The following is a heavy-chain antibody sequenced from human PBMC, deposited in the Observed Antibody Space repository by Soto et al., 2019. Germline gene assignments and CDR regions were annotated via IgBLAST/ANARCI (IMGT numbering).Heavy chain of an antibody. Sequence: SETLSLTCAVYGGSFSGYYWSWIRQPPGKGLEWIGEINHSGSTNYNPSLKSRVTISVDTSKNQFSLKLSSVTAADTAVYYCARDRHILTGYYTLRPDYNWFDPWGQGTLVTVSS. CDR1: GGSFSGYY. CDR3: ARDRHILTGYYTLRPDYNWFDP. CDR2: INHSGST. V-gene: IGHV4-34*01. D-gene: IGHD3-9*01. J-gene: IGHJ5*02.